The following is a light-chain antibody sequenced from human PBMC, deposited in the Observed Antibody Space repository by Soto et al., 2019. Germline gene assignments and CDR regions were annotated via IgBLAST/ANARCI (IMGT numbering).Light chain of an antibody. V-gene: IGKV1-39*01. CDR1: QSISSF. J-gene: IGKJ1*01. CDR3: QQANSNVWN. Sequence: DIQMTRSPSSLXXSXGDRVTXXCRASQSISSFLSXXXXXXXXXXXLLIYAAATLYTRLPSRLSSSETGTDFSLSISSLQPEDFATYYCQQANSNVWNFCQATKV. CDR2: AAA.